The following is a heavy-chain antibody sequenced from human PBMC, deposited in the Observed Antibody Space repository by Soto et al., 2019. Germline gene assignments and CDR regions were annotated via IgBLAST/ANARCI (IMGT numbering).Heavy chain of an antibody. Sequence: GESLKISCKGSGYSFTSYWISWVRQMPGKGLEWMGRIDPSDSYTNYSPSFQGHVTISADKSISTAYLQWSSLKASDTAMYYCARHRGGSHSRYYYGMDVWGQGTTLTVSS. CDR3: ARHRGGSHSRYYYGMDV. CDR1: GYSFTSYW. J-gene: IGHJ6*02. D-gene: IGHD1-26*01. CDR2: IDPSDSYT. V-gene: IGHV5-10-1*01.